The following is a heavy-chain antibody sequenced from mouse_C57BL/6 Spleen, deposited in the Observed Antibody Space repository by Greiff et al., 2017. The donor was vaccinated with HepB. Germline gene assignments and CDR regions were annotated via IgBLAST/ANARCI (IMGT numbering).Heavy chain of an antibody. CDR3: ARKGVYYGSSPWYFDV. CDR1: GYTFTDYY. J-gene: IGHJ1*03. Sequence: EVQLQQSGPELVKPGASVKISCKASGYTFTDYYMNWVKQSHGKSLEWIGDINPNNGGTSYNQKFKGKATLTVDKSSSTAYMELRSLTSEDSAVYYCARKGVYYGSSPWYFDVWGTGTTVTVSS. V-gene: IGHV1-26*01. CDR2: INPNNGGT. D-gene: IGHD1-1*01.